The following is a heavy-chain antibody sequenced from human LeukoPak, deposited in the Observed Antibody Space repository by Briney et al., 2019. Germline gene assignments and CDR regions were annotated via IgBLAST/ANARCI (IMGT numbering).Heavy chain of an antibody. CDR2: ISDSGDRT. CDR1: GFAFSSLD. J-gene: IGHJ4*02. D-gene: IGHD6-19*01. Sequence: PGGSLRLSCAASGFAFSSLDMGWLRQAPGKGLEWVSAISDSGDRTYYADSVKGRFTLSRDNSKNTLYLQMNSLRAEDTAVYYCAKDARRSSGWWFFDHWGQGTLVTVSS. CDR3: AKDARRSSGWWFFDH. V-gene: IGHV3-23*01.